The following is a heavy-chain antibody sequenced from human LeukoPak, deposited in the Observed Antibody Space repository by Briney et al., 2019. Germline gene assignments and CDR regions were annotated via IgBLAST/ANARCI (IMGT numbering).Heavy chain of an antibody. CDR2: ILSTGNT. J-gene: IGHJ4*02. Sequence: SETLSLTCDVSGGSINSDTHYWGWVRQPPGKGLEWIGSILSTGNTFYEPSPKSRVTISVDTSKNQFSLKMNFETAADTAVYYCGRHGGNSYGFLFFANWGQGTLVTASS. CDR3: GRHGGNSYGFLFFAN. D-gene: IGHD5-18*01. CDR1: GGSINSDTHY. V-gene: IGHV4-39*01.